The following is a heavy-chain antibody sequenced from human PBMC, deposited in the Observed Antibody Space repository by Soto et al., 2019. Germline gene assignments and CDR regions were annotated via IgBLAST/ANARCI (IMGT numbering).Heavy chain of an antibody. CDR2: ISAYNGNT. D-gene: IGHD6-19*01. V-gene: IGHV1-18*01. Sequence: QVQLVQSGAEVKKPGASVKVSCKASGYTLTSYGISGVRQAPGQGLEWMAWISAYNGNTNYEQKLQGRVTMTKDTSKSTAYMELRSLRSDDTAVYYYEREIEQSLSRWGQGTLVTVSS. CDR1: GYTLTSYG. J-gene: IGHJ4*02. CDR3: EREIEQSLSR.